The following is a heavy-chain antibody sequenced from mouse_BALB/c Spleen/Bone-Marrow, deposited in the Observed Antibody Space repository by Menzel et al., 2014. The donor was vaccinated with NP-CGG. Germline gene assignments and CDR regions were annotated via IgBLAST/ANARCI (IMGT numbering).Heavy chain of an antibody. V-gene: IGHV1-14*01. CDR3: ARPRQLGLPYYCDY. J-gene: IGHJ2*01. Sequence: EVQLQESGPELVKPGASVKMSCEASGYTFTSYVMHWVKQKPGQGLEWIGYINPYNDGTKYNEKFKGKATLTSDKSSSTAYMELSSLTSEDSAVYYCARPRQLGLPYYCDYWGQGTTLTVSS. CDR1: GYTFTSYV. D-gene: IGHD3-2*01. CDR2: INPYNDGT.